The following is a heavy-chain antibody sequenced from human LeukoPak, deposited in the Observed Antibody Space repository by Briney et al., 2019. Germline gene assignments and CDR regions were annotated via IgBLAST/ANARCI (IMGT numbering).Heavy chain of an antibody. CDR3: AREDGDYSTYFQH. J-gene: IGHJ1*01. D-gene: IGHD4-17*01. CDR2: IIPIFGTA. V-gene: IGHV1-69*05. CDR1: GGTFSSYA. Sequence: SVKVSCKASGGTFSSYAINWVRQAPGQGLEWMGRIIPIFGTANYAQKFQGRVTITTDESTSTAYMELSSLRSEDTAVYYCAREDGDYSTYFQHWGQGTLVTVSS.